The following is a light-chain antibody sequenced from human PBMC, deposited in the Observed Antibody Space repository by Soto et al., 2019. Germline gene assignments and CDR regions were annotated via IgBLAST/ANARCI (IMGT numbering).Light chain of an antibody. CDR3: SSYTSTTTLL. CDR2: EVS. CDR1: SSDVGGYNY. J-gene: IGLJ1*01. V-gene: IGLV2-14*01. Sequence: QSALTQPASVSGSPGQSITISCTGTSSDVGGYNYVSWYQQHPGKAPKLMIYEVSNRPSGVSNRFSGSKSGNTASLTISGLQADDEAGYYCSSYTSTTTLLFGTGTKLTVL.